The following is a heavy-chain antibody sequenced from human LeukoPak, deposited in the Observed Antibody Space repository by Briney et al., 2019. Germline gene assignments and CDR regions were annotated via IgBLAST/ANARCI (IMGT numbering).Heavy chain of an antibody. Sequence: PGGSLRLSCAASGFTFDDYWMSWVRQAPGKGLEWVANIKEDGSEKNYVDSVKGRFIISRDNTKNSLYLQMNSLRDEDAVVYYCARDSVRGVLYDYWGQGTLVTVSS. CDR2: IKEDGSEK. CDR3: ARDSVRGVLYDY. D-gene: IGHD3-10*01. J-gene: IGHJ4*02. CDR1: GFTFDDYW. V-gene: IGHV3-7*01.